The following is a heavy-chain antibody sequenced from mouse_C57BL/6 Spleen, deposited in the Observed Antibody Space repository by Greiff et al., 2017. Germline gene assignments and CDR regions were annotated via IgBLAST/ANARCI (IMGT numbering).Heavy chain of an antibody. J-gene: IGHJ1*03. D-gene: IGHD1-1*01. CDR1: GYTFTNSW. CDR3: ASLVAPGYFDV. V-gene: IGHV1-63*01. Sequence: VQLQQSGAELVRPGTSVKMSCKASGYTFTNSWLGWAKQRPGHGLEWIGDIYPGGGYTNYNEKIKGNITLTADKSSSTAYMQFSRLTSEDSAIYSCASLVAPGYFDVWGTGTTVTVSS. CDR2: IYPGGGYT.